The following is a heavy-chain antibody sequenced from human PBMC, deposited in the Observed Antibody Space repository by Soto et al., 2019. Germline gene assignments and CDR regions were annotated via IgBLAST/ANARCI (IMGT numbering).Heavy chain of an antibody. J-gene: IGHJ2*01. V-gene: IGHV3-23*01. CDR2: ISRSGGDT. D-gene: IGHD3-3*01. CDR1: GFTFSNYG. Sequence: EVQLLESGGGLVQPGGSLRLSCVVSGFTFSNYGMNWVRQAPGKGLEWVSGISRSGGDTYYVDSVRGRFTISRDNSKNTLYQQMDSLRAEDTAVYYCAKDMDAFWSGYYLRGYFDLWGRGTLVTVS. CDR3: AKDMDAFWSGYYLRGYFDL.